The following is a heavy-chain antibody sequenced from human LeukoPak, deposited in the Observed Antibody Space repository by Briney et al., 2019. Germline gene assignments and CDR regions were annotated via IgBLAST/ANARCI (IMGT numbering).Heavy chain of an antibody. V-gene: IGHV4-59*01. J-gene: IGHJ4*02. CDR2: IFHSGST. Sequence: PSETLSLTCTVSGASISSYYWSWIRQPPGKGLEWIGYIFHSGSTNYNPSLKRRVTISVDTSKNQLSLKLSSVTAADTAVYYCARGAPGGNDYGDYWGQGTLVTVSS. CDR3: ARGAPGGNDYGDY. CDR1: GASISSYY.